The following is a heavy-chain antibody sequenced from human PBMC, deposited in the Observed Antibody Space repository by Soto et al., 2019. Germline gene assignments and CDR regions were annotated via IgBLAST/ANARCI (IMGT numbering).Heavy chain of an antibody. V-gene: IGHV1-69*02. CDR2: IIPILGIA. CDR1: GGTFSSYT. J-gene: IGHJ3*02. D-gene: IGHD6-19*01. CDR3: ARASSSGSQGGLRGAFDI. Sequence: ASVKVSCKASGGTFSSYTISWVRQAPGQGLEWMGRIIPILGIANYAQKFQGRVTITADKSTSTAYMELSSLRSEDTAVYYCARASSSGSQGGLRGAFDIWGQGTMVTVSS.